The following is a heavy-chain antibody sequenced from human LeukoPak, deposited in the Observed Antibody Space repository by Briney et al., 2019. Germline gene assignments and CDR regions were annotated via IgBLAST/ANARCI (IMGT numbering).Heavy chain of an antibody. Sequence: ASVPVSCQASGYIFTSYEINWGLQATGPGLESMGWMNPNRDNTGYAQKFQGRVTMTRNTSISTAYMELSSMRSEDTAVYYCARGSEWELLKVAFDIWGQGTMVTVSS. D-gene: IGHD1-26*01. V-gene: IGHV1-8*01. CDR1: GYIFTSYE. CDR3: ARGSEWELLKVAFDI. J-gene: IGHJ3*02. CDR2: MNPNRDNT.